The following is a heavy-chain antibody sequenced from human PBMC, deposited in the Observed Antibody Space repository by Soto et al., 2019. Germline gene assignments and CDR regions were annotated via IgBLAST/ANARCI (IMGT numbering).Heavy chain of an antibody. CDR2: IYYSGST. CDR3: ARCFTAYSYGSEFDY. J-gene: IGHJ4*02. Sequence: SETLSLTCTVSGGSISSSSYYWGWIRQPPGKGLEWIGSIYYSGSTYYNPSLKSRVTISVDTSKNQFSLKLSSVTAADTAVYYCARCFTAYSYGSEFDYSGQGTLVTVS. D-gene: IGHD5-18*01. V-gene: IGHV4-39*01. CDR1: GGSISSSSYY.